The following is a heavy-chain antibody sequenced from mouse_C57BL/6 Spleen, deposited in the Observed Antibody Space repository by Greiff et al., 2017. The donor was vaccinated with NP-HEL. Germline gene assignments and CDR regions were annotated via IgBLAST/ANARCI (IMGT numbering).Heavy chain of an antibody. CDR2: IDPSDSET. CDR1: GYTFTSYW. V-gene: IGHV1-52*01. CDR3: ARGGDDVDVSLYFAMGY. J-gene: IGHJ4*01. Sequence: QVQLQQPGAELVRPGSSVKLSCKASGYTFTSYWMHWVKQRPIQGLEWIGNIDPSDSETHYNQKFKDKATLTVDKSSSTAYMQLSSLTSGDSAVYSGARGGDDVDVSLYFAMGYWGQGASVSVSS. D-gene: IGHD2-13*01.